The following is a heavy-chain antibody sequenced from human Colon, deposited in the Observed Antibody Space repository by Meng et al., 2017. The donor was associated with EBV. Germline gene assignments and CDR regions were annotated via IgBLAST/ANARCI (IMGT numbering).Heavy chain of an antibody. J-gene: IGHJ4*02. Sequence: PVQPLVWVSRISVDGTITTYADSMKGRFIISRDNAKSTLYLQMNSLRVEDTGVYFCVRDDDTLEWTGPQSDHWGQGALVTVSS. D-gene: IGHD1-1*01. CDR2: ISVDGTIT. V-gene: IGHV3-74*01. CDR3: VRDDDTLEWTGPQSDH.